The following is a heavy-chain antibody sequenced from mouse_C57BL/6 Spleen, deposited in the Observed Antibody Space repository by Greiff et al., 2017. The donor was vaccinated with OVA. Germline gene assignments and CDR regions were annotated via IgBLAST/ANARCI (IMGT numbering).Heavy chain of an antibody. CDR2: INPSSGYT. V-gene: IGHV1-7*01. D-gene: IGHD2-1*01. CDR3: ARWEIYYGNYFDY. Sequence: QVQLQQSGAELAKPGASVKLSCKASGYTFTSYWMHWVKQRPGQGLEWIGYINPSSGYTKYNQKFKDKATLTADKSSSTAYMQLSSLTYEDSAVYCCARWEIYYGNYFDYWGQGTTLTVSS. J-gene: IGHJ2*01. CDR1: GYTFTSYW.